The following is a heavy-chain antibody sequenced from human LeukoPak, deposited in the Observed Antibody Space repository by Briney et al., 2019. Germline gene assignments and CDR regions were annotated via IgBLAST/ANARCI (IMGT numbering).Heavy chain of an antibody. CDR2: ISANGGRT. Sequence: PGGSLRLSCAASGFTFTSYDMNWVRQAPGKGLEWVSGISANGGRTYYADSVKGRLIISRDNSKDTLYVQMNSLRAEDTAIYYCVKGLEDRHDSSGYYSNWFDPWGQGTLVTVSS. CDR1: GFTFTSYD. CDR3: VKGLEDRHDSSGYYSNWFDP. J-gene: IGHJ5*02. D-gene: IGHD3-22*01. V-gene: IGHV3-23*01.